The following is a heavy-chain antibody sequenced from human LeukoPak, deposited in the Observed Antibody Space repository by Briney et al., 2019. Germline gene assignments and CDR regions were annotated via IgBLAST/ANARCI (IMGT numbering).Heavy chain of an antibody. CDR2: IIPIFGTA. V-gene: IGHV1-69*06. Sequence: ASVKVSCKASGGTFSSYAISWVRQAPGQGLEWMGGIIPIFGTANYAQKFQGRVTITADKSTSTAYMELSSLRSEDTAVYYCARLYCSSISCYYAFDIWGQGTMVTVSS. CDR3: ARLYCSSISCYYAFDI. CDR1: GGTFSSYA. D-gene: IGHD2-2*01. J-gene: IGHJ3*02.